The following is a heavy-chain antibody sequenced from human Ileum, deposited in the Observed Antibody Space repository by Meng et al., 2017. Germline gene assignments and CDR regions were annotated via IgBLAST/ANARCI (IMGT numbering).Heavy chain of an antibody. CDR3: AKSSCSGGSCYFQD. D-gene: IGHD2-15*01. J-gene: IGHJ1*01. V-gene: IGHV3-69-1*01. Sequence: ESLKISCATSGFNISNFAMSWVRPAPGKGLEWVSSISRSSYIYYSDTVKGRFSIARDNARNSVYLQMNNLRAEDTAVYYCAKSSCSGGSCYFQDWGQGTLVTVSS. CDR2: ISRSSYI. CDR1: GFNISNFA.